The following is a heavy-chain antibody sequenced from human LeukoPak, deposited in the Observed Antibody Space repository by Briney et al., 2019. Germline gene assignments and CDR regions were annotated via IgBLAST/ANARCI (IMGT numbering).Heavy chain of an antibody. CDR3: ARTRPWEEQQLGPDY. D-gene: IGHD6-13*01. CDR2: INPSGGST. V-gene: IGHV1-46*01. Sequence: GASVKVSCKASGYTFTSYYMHWVRQAPGQGLEWMGIINPSGGSTSYAQKFQGRVTMTRDMSTSTVYMELSSLRSEDTAVYYCARTRPWEEQQLGPDYWGQGTLVTVSS. CDR1: GYTFTSYY. J-gene: IGHJ4*02.